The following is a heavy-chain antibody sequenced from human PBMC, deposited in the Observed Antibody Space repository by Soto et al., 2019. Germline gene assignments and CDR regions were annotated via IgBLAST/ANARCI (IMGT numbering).Heavy chain of an antibody. CDR2: IIPIFGTA. J-gene: IGHJ3*02. CDR3: AVVPAAPRAVYAFDI. Sequence: GASVKVSCKASGGTFSSYAISWVRQAPGQGLEWMGGIIPIFGTANYAQKFQGRVTITADESTSTAYMELSSLRPEDTAVYYCAVVPAAPRAVYAFDIWGQGTMVTLSS. CDR1: GGTFSSYA. D-gene: IGHD2-2*01. V-gene: IGHV1-69*13.